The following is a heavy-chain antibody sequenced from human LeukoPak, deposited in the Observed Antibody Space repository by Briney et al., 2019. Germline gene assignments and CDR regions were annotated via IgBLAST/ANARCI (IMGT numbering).Heavy chain of an antibody. CDR1: GYTLTELS. V-gene: IGHV1-24*01. CDR3: ATVDGSYSGSYYYFAY. J-gene: IGHJ4*02. CDR2: FDPEDGET. D-gene: IGHD1-26*01. Sequence: GASVKVSCKVSGYTLTELSMHWVRQAPGKGLEWRGGFDPEDGETIYAQKFQGRVTMAEDTSTDTAYMELSSLRSEDTAVYYCATVDGSYSGSYYYFAYWGQGTLVTVSS.